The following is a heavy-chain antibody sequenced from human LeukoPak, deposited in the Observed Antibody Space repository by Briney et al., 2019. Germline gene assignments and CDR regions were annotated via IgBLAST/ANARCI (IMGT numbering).Heavy chain of an antibody. J-gene: IGHJ6*03. CDR2: IYYSGST. CDR1: GGSISSYY. CDR3: ARLIRPFPYYMDV. V-gene: IGHV4-59*01. D-gene: IGHD2-8*01. Sequence: SETLSLTCTVSGGSISSYYWSWIRQPPGKGLEWIGYIYYSGSTNYNPSLKSRVTISVDTSKNQFSLKLSSVTAADTAVYYCARLIRPFPYYMDVWGKGTTVTVSS.